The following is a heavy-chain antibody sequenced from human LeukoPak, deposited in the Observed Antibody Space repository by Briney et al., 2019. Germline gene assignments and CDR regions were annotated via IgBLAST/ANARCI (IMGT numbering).Heavy chain of an antibody. Sequence: GGSLRLSCAASGFTFSNAWMSWVRQAPGKGLAWVGRIKSKTDGGTTDYAASVKGRFTISRDDSKNTLYLQMNSLKTEDTAVYYCTTDPSYGSGSYYPPWFDPWGQGTLVTVSS. D-gene: IGHD3-10*01. V-gene: IGHV3-15*01. CDR2: IKSKTDGGTT. J-gene: IGHJ5*02. CDR3: TTDPSYGSGSYYPPWFDP. CDR1: GFTFSNAW.